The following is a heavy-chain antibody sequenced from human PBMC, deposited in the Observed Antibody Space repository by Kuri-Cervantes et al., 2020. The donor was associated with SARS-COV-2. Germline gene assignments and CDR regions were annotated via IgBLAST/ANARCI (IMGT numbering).Heavy chain of an antibody. V-gene: IGHV1-18*01. CDR3: ARDGNPSSGWYYYYYGMDV. CDR1: GGTFSNYA. CDR2: ISAYNGNT. D-gene: IGHD6-19*01. J-gene: IGHJ6*02. Sequence: ASVKVSCKASGGTFSNYAINWVRQAPGQGLEWMGWISAYNGNTNYAQKLQGRVTMTTDTSTSTAYMELRSLRSDDTAVYYCARDGNPSSGWYYYYYGMDVWGQGTTVTVSS.